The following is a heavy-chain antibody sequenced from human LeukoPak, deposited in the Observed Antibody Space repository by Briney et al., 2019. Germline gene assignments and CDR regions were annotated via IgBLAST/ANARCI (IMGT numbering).Heavy chain of an antibody. CDR1: GFTLSPYT. D-gene: IGHD6-13*01. CDR3: AKVSVSSFGFVY. J-gene: IGHJ4*02. CDR2: VSRNSNYI. Sequence: GGSLRLSCAASGFTLSPYTTAWVRQAPGKGLEWVSSVSRNSNYIYYADSVKGRFTISRDSATDSVHLQMNSLRAEDTAVYYCAKVSVSSFGFVYWGQGTLVTVSS. V-gene: IGHV3-21*04.